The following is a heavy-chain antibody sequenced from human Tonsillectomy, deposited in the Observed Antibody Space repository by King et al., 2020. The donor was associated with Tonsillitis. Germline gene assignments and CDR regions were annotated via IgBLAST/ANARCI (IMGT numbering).Heavy chain of an antibody. J-gene: IGHJ4*02. Sequence: QLVQSGGGVVQPGRSLRLSCAASGFTFSSYAMHWVRQAPGKGLEWVAVISYDGSNKNYADSVKGRFTISRDNAKNTLYLQMNSLRAEDTAVYYCARDLNWSFDYWGQGTLVTVSS. V-gene: IGHV3-30*04. CDR3: ARDLNWSFDY. CDR2: ISYDGSNK. D-gene: IGHD1-20*01. CDR1: GFTFSSYA.